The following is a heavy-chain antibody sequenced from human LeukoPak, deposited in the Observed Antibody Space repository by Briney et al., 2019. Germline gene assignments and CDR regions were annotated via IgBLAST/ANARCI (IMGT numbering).Heavy chain of an antibody. V-gene: IGHV4-59*08. CDR2: IYYSGST. D-gene: IGHD3-10*01. CDR3: ARARADYGSGSLDY. Sequence: PSETLSLTCTVSGGSISSYYWSWIRQPPGKGLEWIGYIYYSGSTNYNPSLKSRVTISVDTSKNQFSLKLSSVTAADTAVYYCARARADYGSGSLDYWDQGTLVTVSS. J-gene: IGHJ4*02. CDR1: GGSISSYY.